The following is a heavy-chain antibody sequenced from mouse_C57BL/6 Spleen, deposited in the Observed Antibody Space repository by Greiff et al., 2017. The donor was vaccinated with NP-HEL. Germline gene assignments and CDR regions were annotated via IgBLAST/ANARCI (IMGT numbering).Heavy chain of an antibody. J-gene: IGHJ2*01. CDR1: GYSFTGYF. Sequence: EVKLMESGPELVKPGASVKISCKASGYSFTGYFMYWVKPSHGKSLEWIGRINPYNGDTFYNQKFKGKATLTVDKSSSTAHMELLSLTSEDFAVYYCASYGGYSLYFDHWGQGTTLTVSS. CDR2: INPYNGDT. CDR3: ASYGGYSLYFDH. D-gene: IGHD6-2*01. V-gene: IGHV1-37*01.